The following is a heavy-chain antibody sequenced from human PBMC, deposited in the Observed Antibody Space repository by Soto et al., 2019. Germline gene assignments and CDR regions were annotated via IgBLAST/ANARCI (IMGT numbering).Heavy chain of an antibody. CDR3: AKRPWIQLWLYYFDY. V-gene: IGHV3-23*01. D-gene: IGHD5-18*01. CDR2: ISGSGGST. Sequence: SGGSLRLSCAASGFTFSSYAMSWVRQAPGKGLEWVSAISGSGGSTYYADSVKGRFTISRDNSKNTLYLQMNSLRAEDTAVYYCAKRPWIQLWLYYFDYWGQGTLVTVSS. J-gene: IGHJ4*02. CDR1: GFTFSSYA.